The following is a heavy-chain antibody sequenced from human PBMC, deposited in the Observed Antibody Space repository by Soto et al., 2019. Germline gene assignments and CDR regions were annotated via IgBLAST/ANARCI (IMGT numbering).Heavy chain of an antibody. CDR2: INPNSGGT. V-gene: IGHV1-2*04. CDR1: GYTFTGYY. Sequence: ASVKVSCKASGYTFTGYYMHWVRQAPGQGLEWMGWINPNSGGTNYAQKFQGWVTMTRDTSISTAYMELSRLRSDDTAVYYCARGGGVVVAPGYMDVWGKGTTVTVSS. CDR3: ARGGGVVVAPGYMDV. D-gene: IGHD2-15*01. J-gene: IGHJ6*03.